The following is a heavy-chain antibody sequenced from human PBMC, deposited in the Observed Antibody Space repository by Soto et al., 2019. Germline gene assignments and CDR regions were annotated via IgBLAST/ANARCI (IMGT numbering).Heavy chain of an antibody. V-gene: IGHV4-59*01. CDR1: GGSISSYY. CDR3: ARGIAAAGTDAFDI. D-gene: IGHD6-13*01. Sequence: SETLSLTCTVSGGSISSYYWSWIRQPPGKGLEWIGYIYYSGSTNYNPSLKSRVTISVDTSKNQFSLKLSSVTAADTAVYYCARGIAAAGTDAFDIWGQGTMVTV. J-gene: IGHJ3*02. CDR2: IYYSGST.